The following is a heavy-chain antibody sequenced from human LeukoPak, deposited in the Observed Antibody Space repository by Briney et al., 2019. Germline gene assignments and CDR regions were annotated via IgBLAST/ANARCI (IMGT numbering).Heavy chain of an antibody. CDR1: GFTFSSYS. Sequence: GGSLTLSCAASGFTFSSYSMNWVRQAPGKGLEWVSYISSSSSYIYYADSEKGRFTISRDNSKNTLYLQMNSLRAEDTAVYYCARDLDEVNYYYMDVWGKGTTVTVSS. V-gene: IGHV3-21*01. D-gene: IGHD3/OR15-3a*01. J-gene: IGHJ6*03. CDR3: ARDLDEVNYYYMDV. CDR2: ISSSSSYI.